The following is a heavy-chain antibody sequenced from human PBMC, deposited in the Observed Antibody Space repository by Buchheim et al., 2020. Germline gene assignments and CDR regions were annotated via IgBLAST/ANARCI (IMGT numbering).Heavy chain of an antibody. J-gene: IGHJ6*02. CDR3: ARDYGGNSYYYYGMDV. Sequence: QVQLVESGGGVVQPGRSLRLSCAASGFTFSSYAMHWVRQAPGKGLEWVAVISYDGSNKYYADSVKGRFTISRDNSKKTLYLQMNSLRAEDTAVYYCARDYGGNSYYYYGMDVWGQGTT. D-gene: IGHD4-23*01. CDR2: ISYDGSNK. V-gene: IGHV3-30-3*01. CDR1: GFTFSSYA.